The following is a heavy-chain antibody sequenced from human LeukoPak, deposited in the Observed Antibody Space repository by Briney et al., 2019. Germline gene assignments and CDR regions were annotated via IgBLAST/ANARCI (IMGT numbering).Heavy chain of an antibody. Sequence: SETLSLTCAVYGGSFSGYYWSWIRQPPGKGLEWIGEINHSGSTNYNPSLKSRVTISVDTSKNQFSLKLSSVTAADTAVYYCARAARFGEDPFDYWGQGTLVTVSS. J-gene: IGHJ4*02. CDR1: GGSFSGYY. CDR2: INHSGST. CDR3: ARAARFGEDPFDY. D-gene: IGHD3-10*01. V-gene: IGHV4-34*01.